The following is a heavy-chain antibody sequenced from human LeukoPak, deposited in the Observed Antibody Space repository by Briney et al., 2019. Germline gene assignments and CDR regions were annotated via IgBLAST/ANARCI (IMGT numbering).Heavy chain of an antibody. V-gene: IGHV3-13*01. D-gene: IGHD5-18*01. Sequence: GGSLRLSCAASGFTFSSYDMHWVRQATGKGLEWVSAIGTAGDTCYPGSVKGRFTISRENAKNSLYLQMNSLRAGDTAVYYCARAYGYSGYYYYMDVWGKGTTVTVSS. J-gene: IGHJ6*03. CDR2: IGTAGDT. CDR1: GFTFSSYD. CDR3: ARAYGYSGYYYYMDV.